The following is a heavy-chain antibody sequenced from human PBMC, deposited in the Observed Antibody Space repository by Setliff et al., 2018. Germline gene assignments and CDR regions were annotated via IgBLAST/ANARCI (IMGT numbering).Heavy chain of an antibody. CDR2: IIPMFRTG. J-gene: IGHJ6*02. Sequence: SVKVSCKASGYTFTRYYMYWVRQAPGQGLEWMGGIIPMFRTGKYAQKFQGRVTITADESTSTAYMELSSLRVEDTAIYYCARGKMDVVAVAGKYCVMDVWGQGTTVTVSS. CDR1: GYTFTRYY. CDR3: ARGKMDVVAVAGKYCVMDV. D-gene: IGHD6-19*01. V-gene: IGHV1-69*13.